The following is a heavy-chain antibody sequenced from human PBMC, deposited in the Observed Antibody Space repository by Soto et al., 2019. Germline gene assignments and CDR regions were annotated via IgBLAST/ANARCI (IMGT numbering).Heavy chain of an antibody. CDR3: AKERHNEVVYYFDS. CDR1: GFPFSTYG. D-gene: IGHD1-1*01. J-gene: IGHJ4*02. Sequence: QVQLVESGGGVVQPGRSLTLSCAASGFPFSTYGMHWVRQAPPKGLEWVAVISDDGSDKYYADSVKGRFNVSRDNSKNTLYLEMNSLRAEDTAVYYCAKERHNEVVYYFDSWGQGTLVTVSS. CDR2: ISDDGSDK. V-gene: IGHV3-30*18.